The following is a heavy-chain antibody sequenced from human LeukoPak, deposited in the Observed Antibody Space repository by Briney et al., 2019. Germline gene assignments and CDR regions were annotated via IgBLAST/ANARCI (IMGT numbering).Heavy chain of an antibody. D-gene: IGHD2-15*01. CDR2: IYTSGST. Sequence: SETLSLTCTVSGGSISSGSYYWSWIRQPAGKGLEWIGRIYTSGSTNYNSSLKSRVTISVDTSKNQFSLKLSSVTAADTAVYYCARQRYCSGGSCHPPDYWGQGTLVTVSS. CDR3: ARQRYCSGGSCHPPDY. CDR1: GGSISSGSYY. V-gene: IGHV4-61*02. J-gene: IGHJ4*02.